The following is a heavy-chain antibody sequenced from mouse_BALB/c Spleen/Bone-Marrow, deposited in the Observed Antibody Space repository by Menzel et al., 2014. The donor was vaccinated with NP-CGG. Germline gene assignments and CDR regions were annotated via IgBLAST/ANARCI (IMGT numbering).Heavy chain of an antibody. CDR3: TRDGKGNYDYAMDY. V-gene: IGHV5-6-4*01. CDR2: ISSGGSYT. D-gene: IGHD2-1*01. CDR1: GFTFSSYT. J-gene: IGHJ4*01. Sequence: EVKVVESGGGLVKPGGSLKLSCAASGFTFSSYTMSWVRQTPEKRLEWVVTISSGGSYTYYPDSVKGRFTISRDNAKNTLYLQMSSLKSEDTAMYYCTRDGKGNYDYAMDYWGQGTSVTVSS.